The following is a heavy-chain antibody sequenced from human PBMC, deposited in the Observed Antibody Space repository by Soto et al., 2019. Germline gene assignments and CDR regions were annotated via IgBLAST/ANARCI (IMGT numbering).Heavy chain of an antibody. V-gene: IGHV3-64D*08. CDR3: VKDLFWMSSSSPASWFDP. CDR1: GFTFSSYA. Sequence: GGSLRLSCSASGFTFSSYAMHWVRQAPGKGLEYVSAISSNGGSTYYADSVKGRFTISRDNSKNTLYLQMSSLRAEDTAVYYCVKDLFWMSSSSPASWFDPWGQGTLVTVSS. CDR2: ISSNGGST. D-gene: IGHD6-13*01. J-gene: IGHJ5*02.